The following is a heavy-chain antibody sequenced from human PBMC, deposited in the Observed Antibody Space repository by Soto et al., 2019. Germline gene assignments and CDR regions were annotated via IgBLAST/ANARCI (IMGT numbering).Heavy chain of an antibody. V-gene: IGHV4-34*01. CDR2: INHSGST. CDR1: GGSFSGYY. CDR3: ARAPKRIMITSFDY. Sequence: QVQLQQWGAGLLKPSETLSLTCAVYGGSFSGYYWSWIRQPPGKGLEWIGEINHSGSTNYNPSLKSRVTISVDTSKNQFPLKLSSVTAADTAVYYCARAPKRIMITSFDYWGQGTLVTVSS. J-gene: IGHJ4*02. D-gene: IGHD3-16*01.